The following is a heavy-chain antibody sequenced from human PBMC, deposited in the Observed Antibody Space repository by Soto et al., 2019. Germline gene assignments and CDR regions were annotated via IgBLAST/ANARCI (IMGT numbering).Heavy chain of an antibody. CDR1: GFTFSSYG. V-gene: IGHV3-33*01. J-gene: IGHJ4*02. D-gene: IGHD6-25*01. CDR3: ARGVDSSGLDY. CDR2: IWYDGSYK. Sequence: QVQLVESGGGVVQPGRSLRLSCAASGFTFSSYGMHWVRQAPGKGLEWVALIWYDGSYKYYAESVKGRFTISRDNSKNTRYLQLNSLRDEDTAVYYFARGVDSSGLDYWGQGTLVTVSS.